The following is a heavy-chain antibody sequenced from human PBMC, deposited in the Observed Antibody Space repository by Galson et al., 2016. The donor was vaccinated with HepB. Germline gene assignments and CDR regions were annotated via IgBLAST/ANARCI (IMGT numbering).Heavy chain of an antibody. Sequence: SLRLSCAASGFTFDDNPMHWVRQVPGKGLEWVSLVSGDGGSTFYADSVKGRFTISRDNRKNSLYLEMNSLTTEDTAFYYCARSTGWTIDHWGQGTLVTVSS. V-gene: IGHV3-43*02. J-gene: IGHJ4*02. CDR2: VSGDGGST. D-gene: IGHD1-1*01. CDR1: GFTFDDNP. CDR3: ARSTGWTIDH.